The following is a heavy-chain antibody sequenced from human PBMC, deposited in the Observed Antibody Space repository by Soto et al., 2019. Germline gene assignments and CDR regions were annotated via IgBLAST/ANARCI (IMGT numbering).Heavy chain of an antibody. J-gene: IGHJ6*03. CDR3: ARAGDYCSGGSCYGGDYYYYMDV. D-gene: IGHD2-15*01. V-gene: IGHV1-69*02. CDR2: IIPILGIA. CDR1: GGTFSSYT. Sequence: QVQLVQSGAEVKKPGSSVKVSCKASGGTFSSYTISWVRQAPGQGLEWMGRIIPILGIANYAQKFQGRVTITADKSTSTAYMELSSLRSEDTALYYCARAGDYCSGGSCYGGDYYYYMDVWGKGTTVTVSS.